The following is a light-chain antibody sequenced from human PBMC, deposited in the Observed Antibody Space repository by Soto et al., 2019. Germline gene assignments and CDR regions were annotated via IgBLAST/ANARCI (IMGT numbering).Light chain of an antibody. CDR2: YDD. Sequence: QSVLTQPPSVSEAPRQRVTISCSGSRPNIGNNAVSWYQQVPGKAPKLLIYYDDLLPSGVSDRFSGSKSGTSASLAISGLQSEDEADYYCAAWDDSLNGLVFGVGTKLTVL. V-gene: IGLV1-36*01. CDR3: AAWDDSLNGLV. CDR1: RPNIGNNA. J-gene: IGLJ2*01.